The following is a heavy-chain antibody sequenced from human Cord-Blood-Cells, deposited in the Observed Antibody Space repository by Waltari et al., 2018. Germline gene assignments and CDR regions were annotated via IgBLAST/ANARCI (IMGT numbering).Heavy chain of an antibody. Sequence: EVQLVESGGGWIQPGGSLRLSCAASGFTASSNYMSWVRQAPGQGLEWVSVIYCGGSTYYADSVKGRFTISRDNSKNTLYLQMNSLRAEDTAVYYCARVLGYYDSSGYLGEEDVWGQGTTVTVSS. CDR1: GFTASSNY. D-gene: IGHD3-22*01. J-gene: IGHJ6*02. CDR2: IYCGGST. V-gene: IGHV3-53*01. CDR3: ARVLGYYDSSGYLGEEDV.